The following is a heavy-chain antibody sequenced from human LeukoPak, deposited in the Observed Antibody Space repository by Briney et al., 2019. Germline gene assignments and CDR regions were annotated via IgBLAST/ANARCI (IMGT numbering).Heavy chain of an antibody. CDR3: ARDFSEVMDV. CDR1: GFTFSSYS. Sequence: GGSLRLSCAASGFTFSSYSMNWVRQAPGKGLEWVSSISSSSSYIYCADSVKGRFTISRDNAKNSLYLQMNSLRAEDTAVYYCARDFSEVMDVWGKGTTVTISS. V-gene: IGHV3-21*01. CDR2: ISSSSSYI. J-gene: IGHJ6*03. D-gene: IGHD3-10*01.